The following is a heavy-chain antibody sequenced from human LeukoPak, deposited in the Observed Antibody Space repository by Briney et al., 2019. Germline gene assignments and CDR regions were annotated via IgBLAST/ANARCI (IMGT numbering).Heavy chain of an antibody. CDR2: IIPIFGTA. J-gene: IGHJ4*02. Sequence: SVKVSCKASGGTFSSYAISWVRQAPGQGLEWMGGIIPIFGTANYAQKFQGRVTITADESTSTGYMELSSLRSEDTAVYYCARGGGYCSGGSCQLDYWGQGTLVTVSS. CDR1: GGTFSSYA. D-gene: IGHD2-15*01. CDR3: ARGGGYCSGGSCQLDY. V-gene: IGHV1-69*13.